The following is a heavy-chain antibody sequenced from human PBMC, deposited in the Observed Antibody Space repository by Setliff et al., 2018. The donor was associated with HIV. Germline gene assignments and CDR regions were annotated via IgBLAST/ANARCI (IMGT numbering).Heavy chain of an antibody. V-gene: IGHV4-61*08. Sequence: SETLSLTCTVSGGSISSGGYYWSWIRQHPGKGLEWIGYIYYSGSTNYNPSLKSRVTISVDTSKNQFSLKLSSVTAADTARYYCARVYGDYVEGAFDIWGQGTMVTVSS. J-gene: IGHJ3*02. D-gene: IGHD4-17*01. CDR2: IYYSGST. CDR3: ARVYGDYVEGAFDI. CDR1: GGSISSGGYY.